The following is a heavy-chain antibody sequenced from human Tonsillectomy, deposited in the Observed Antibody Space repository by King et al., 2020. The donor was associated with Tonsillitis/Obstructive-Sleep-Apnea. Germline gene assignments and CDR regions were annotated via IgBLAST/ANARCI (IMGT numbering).Heavy chain of an antibody. Sequence: VQLVESGAEVKKPGESLKISCKGSGYSFTSYWIGWVRQMPGKGLEWMGIIYPGDSDTRYSPSFQGQVTISADKSISTAYLQWSSLKASDTAMYYCARHLLVDCSSTRCYDYYYYMDVWGKGTTVTVSS. V-gene: IGHV5-51*01. CDR3: ARHLLVDCSSTRCYDYYYYMDV. CDR2: IYPGDSDT. D-gene: IGHD2-2*01. J-gene: IGHJ6*03. CDR1: GYSFTSYW.